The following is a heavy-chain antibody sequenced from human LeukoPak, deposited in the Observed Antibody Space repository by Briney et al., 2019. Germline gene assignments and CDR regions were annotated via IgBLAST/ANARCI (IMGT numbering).Heavy chain of an antibody. CDR3: ARDRITDFWSGYYTNYFDY. D-gene: IGHD3-3*01. J-gene: IGHJ4*02. CDR1: GFTFSSYA. CDR2: ISYDGSNK. Sequence: PGGSLRLSCAASGFTFSSYAMHWVRQAPGKGLEWVAVISYDGSNKYYADSMKGRFTISRDNAKNSLFLQTNSLRAEDTAVYYCARDRITDFWSGYYTNYFDYWGQGTLVTVSS. V-gene: IGHV3-30*04.